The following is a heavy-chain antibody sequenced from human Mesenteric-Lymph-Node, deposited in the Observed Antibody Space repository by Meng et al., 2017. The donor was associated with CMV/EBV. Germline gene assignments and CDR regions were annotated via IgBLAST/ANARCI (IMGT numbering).Heavy chain of an antibody. Sequence: SETLSLTCAVYGGSFSSYYWSWIRQSPGKGLEWIGYIYYSGSTNYNPSLKSRVTISIDTSKNQFSLKLSSVTAADTAVYYCARDRGDYDFWDVWGQGTTVTVSS. D-gene: IGHD3-3*01. CDR3: ARDRGDYDFWDV. V-gene: IGHV4-59*01. CDR2: IYYSGST. J-gene: IGHJ6*02. CDR1: GGSFSSYY.